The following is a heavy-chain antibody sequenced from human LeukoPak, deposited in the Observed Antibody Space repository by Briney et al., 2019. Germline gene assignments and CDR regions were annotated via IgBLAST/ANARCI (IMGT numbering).Heavy chain of an antibody. CDR1: GFTFSDYA. CDR3: AKDMKSFTLNWFDP. Sequence: GGSLRLSCAASGFTFSDYAMSWVRQAPGKGLERVSVISGTGGATLHADSVKGRFTISRDNSKNTLYLQMNSLRAEDTAVYYCAKDMKSFTLNWFDPWGQGTLVTVSS. V-gene: IGHV3-23*01. CDR2: ISGTGGAT. J-gene: IGHJ5*02. D-gene: IGHD3-16*01.